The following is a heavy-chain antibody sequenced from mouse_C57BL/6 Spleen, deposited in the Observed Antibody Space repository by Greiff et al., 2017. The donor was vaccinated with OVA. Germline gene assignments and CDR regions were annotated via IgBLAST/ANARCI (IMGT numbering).Heavy chain of an antibody. CDR1: GYTFTDYE. Sequence: LVESGAELVRPGASVTLSCKASGYTFTDYEMHWVKQTPVHGLEWIGAIDPETGGTAYNQKIKGKAILTADKSSSTAYMELRSLTSEDSAVYYCTRGGVTGTLAYWGQGALVTVSA. CDR2: IDPETGGT. D-gene: IGHD4-1*01. J-gene: IGHJ3*01. V-gene: IGHV1-15*01. CDR3: TRGGVTGTLAY.